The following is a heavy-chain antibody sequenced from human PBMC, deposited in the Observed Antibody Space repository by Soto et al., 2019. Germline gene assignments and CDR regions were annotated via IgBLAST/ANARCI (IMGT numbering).Heavy chain of an antibody. Sequence: WASVKVSCKASGYTFTGYYMHWVRQAPGQGLEWMGWINPNSGGTNYAQKFQGRVTMTRDTSISTAYMELSRLRSDDTAVYYCARDPTRGELLYGMDVWGQGTTVTVSS. CDR1: GYTFTGYY. V-gene: IGHV1-2*02. J-gene: IGHJ6*02. CDR3: ARDPTRGELLYGMDV. CDR2: INPNSGGT. D-gene: IGHD1-7*01.